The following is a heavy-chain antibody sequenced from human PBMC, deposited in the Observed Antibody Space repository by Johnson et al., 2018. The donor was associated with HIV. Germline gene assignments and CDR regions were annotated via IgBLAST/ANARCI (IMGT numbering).Heavy chain of an antibody. V-gene: IGHV3-30*02. CDR3: AKSTWELRHLDAFAI. D-gene: IGHD1-26*01. CDR1: GFTFSSYG. J-gene: IGHJ3*02. CDR2: IRYDGSNK. Sequence: QVQLVESGGGVVQPGGSLRLSCAASGFTFSSYGMHWVRQAPGKGLEWVAFIRYDGSNKYYADSVKGRLTISRDNSKNTLYLQMNSLRAEDTAVYYCAKSTWELRHLDAFAIWGQGTMVTVSS.